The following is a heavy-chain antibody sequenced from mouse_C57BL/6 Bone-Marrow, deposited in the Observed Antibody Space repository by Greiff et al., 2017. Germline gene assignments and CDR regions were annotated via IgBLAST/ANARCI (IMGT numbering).Heavy chain of an antibody. CDR2: INPGSGGT. D-gene: IGHD4-1*01. CDR1: GYAFTDYF. V-gene: IGHV1-54*01. Sequence: QVQLQQSGAELVRPGASVKVSCKASGYAFTDYFMHWVKQRPGKGLEWIGVINPGSGGTNYTDKFKGKATLTSDKSSSTAYMQLSSLTSEDSAVYFCARSKNWDSWFAYWGQGTRVTVSA. J-gene: IGHJ3*01. CDR3: ARSKNWDSWFAY.